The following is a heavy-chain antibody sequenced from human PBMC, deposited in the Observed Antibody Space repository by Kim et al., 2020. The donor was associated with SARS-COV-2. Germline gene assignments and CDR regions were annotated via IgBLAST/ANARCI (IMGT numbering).Heavy chain of an antibody. CDR3: AHLSGFGELFEPFDY. D-gene: IGHD3-10*01. V-gene: IGHV4-34*01. J-gene: IGHJ4*02. Sequence: PSLRSRVTISVDTPKNQFSLKLGSVTAADTAVYYCAHLSGFGELFEPFDYWGQGTLVTVSS.